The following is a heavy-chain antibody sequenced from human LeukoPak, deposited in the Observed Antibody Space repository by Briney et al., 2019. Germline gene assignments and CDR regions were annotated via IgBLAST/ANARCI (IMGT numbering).Heavy chain of an antibody. Sequence: SETLSLTCAVSGGSISSSNWWSWVRQPPGKGLEWIGEIYHSGSTNYNPSLKSRVTISVDKSKNQFSLKLSSVTAADTAVYYCARARGDFWSELNWFDPWGQGTLVTVSS. J-gene: IGHJ5*02. D-gene: IGHD3-3*01. CDR3: ARARGDFWSELNWFDP. V-gene: IGHV4-4*02. CDR2: IYHSGST. CDR1: GGSISSSNW.